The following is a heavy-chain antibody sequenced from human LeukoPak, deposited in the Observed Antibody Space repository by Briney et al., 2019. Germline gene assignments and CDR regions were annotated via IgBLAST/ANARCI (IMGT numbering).Heavy chain of an antibody. CDR2: INLNGGGT. CDR3: ATRCTNGVCYKAYYMDV. D-gene: IGHD2-8*01. J-gene: IGHJ6*03. CDR1: GYTLASYY. Sequence: ASVKVSCKASGYTLASYYLHWVRQAPGQGLEWLGWINLNGGGTLSAQKFQGRVTMTGDASISTAYMELSVLRSDDTAVYYCATRCTNGVCYKAYYMDVWGKGTTVTVSS. V-gene: IGHV1-2*02.